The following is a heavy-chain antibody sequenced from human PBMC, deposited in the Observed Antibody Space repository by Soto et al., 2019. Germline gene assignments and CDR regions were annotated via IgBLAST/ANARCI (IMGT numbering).Heavy chain of an antibody. Sequence: GGSLRLSCAASGFTFSSYEMNWARQAPGKGLEWVSYISSSGSTIYYADSVKGRFTISRDNAKNSLYLQMNSLRAEDTAVYYCARDRRGYCYGMDVWGQGTTVTVSS. CDR2: ISSSGSTI. CDR3: ARDRRGYCYGMDV. V-gene: IGHV3-48*03. CDR1: GFTFSSYE. J-gene: IGHJ6*02.